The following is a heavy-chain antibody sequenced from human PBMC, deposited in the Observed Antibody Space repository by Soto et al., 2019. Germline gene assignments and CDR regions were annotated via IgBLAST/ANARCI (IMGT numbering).Heavy chain of an antibody. CDR2: MNPNSGNT. D-gene: IGHD3-3*01. J-gene: IGHJ5*02. V-gene: IGHV1-8*01. CDR3: ARVTYYDFWSGYFDWRDNWFDP. CDR1: GYTFTSYD. Sequence: ASVKVSCKASGYTFTSYDINWVRQATGQGLEWMGWMNPNSGNTGYAQKFQGRVTMTRNTSISTAYMELSSLRSEDTAVYYCARVTYYDFWSGYFDWRDNWFDPWGQGTLVTVSS.